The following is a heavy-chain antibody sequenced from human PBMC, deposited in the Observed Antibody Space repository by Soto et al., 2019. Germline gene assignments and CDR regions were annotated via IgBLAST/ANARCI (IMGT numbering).Heavy chain of an antibody. Sequence: EVQLLESGGGLVQPGGSLRLSCAASGFTFSSYAMSWVRQAPGKGLEWVSAISGSGGRTYYADSVKGGFTISSDNSKNPLYLQMNSVRAEDTAVYYCGNCPSALAYYGMDVWGQGTTVTVS. CDR2: ISGSGGRT. CDR3: GNCPSALAYYGMDV. V-gene: IGHV3-23*01. CDR1: GFTFSSYA. D-gene: IGHD2-2*01. J-gene: IGHJ6*02.